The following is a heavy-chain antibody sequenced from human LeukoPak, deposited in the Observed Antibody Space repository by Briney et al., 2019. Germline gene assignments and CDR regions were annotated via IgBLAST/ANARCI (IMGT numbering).Heavy chain of an antibody. V-gene: IGHV4-39*07. J-gene: IGHJ4*02. CDR2: IYYSGST. CDR3: AKGEILLWFGELYFDY. CDR1: GGSISSSSYY. D-gene: IGHD3-10*01. Sequence: SETLSLTCTVSGGSISSSSYYWGWIRQPPGKGLEWIGSIYYSGSTYYNPSLKSRVTISVDTSKNQFSLKLSSVTAADTAVYYCAKGEILLWFGELYFDYWGQGTLVTVSS.